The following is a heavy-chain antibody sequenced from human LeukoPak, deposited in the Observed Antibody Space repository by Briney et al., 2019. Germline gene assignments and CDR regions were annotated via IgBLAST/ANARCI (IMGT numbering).Heavy chain of an antibody. V-gene: IGHV4-59*01. CDR3: ARSNEGYCSGGSCYSGYYYYMDV. J-gene: IGHJ6*03. CDR1: GGSISSYY. CDR2: IYYTGST. Sequence: KPSETLSLTCTVSGGSISSYYWSWLRQPPGKGLEWIGYIYYTGSTNYNPSLKSRFTISIDTSQNQFSLKLSSVTAADTAVYYCARSNEGYCSGGSCYSGYYYYMDVWGKGATVTVSS. D-gene: IGHD2-15*01.